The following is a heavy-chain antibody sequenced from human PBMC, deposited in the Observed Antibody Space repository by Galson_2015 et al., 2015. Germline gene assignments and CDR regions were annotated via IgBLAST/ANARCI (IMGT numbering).Heavy chain of an antibody. D-gene: IGHD6-19*01. CDR3: ARGLAYPYSSGWYVISPSIDY. Sequence: SVKVSCKASGYTFTSYYMHWVRQAPGQGLEWMGIINPSGGSTSYAQKFQGRVTMTRDTSTSTVYMELSSLRSEDTAVYYCARGLAYPYSSGWYVISPSIDYWGQGTLVTVSS. V-gene: IGHV1-46*01. J-gene: IGHJ4*02. CDR2: INPSGGST. CDR1: GYTFTSYY.